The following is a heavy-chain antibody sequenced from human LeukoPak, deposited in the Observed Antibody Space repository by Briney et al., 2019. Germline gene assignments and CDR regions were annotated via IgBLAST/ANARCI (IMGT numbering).Heavy chain of an antibody. CDR1: GFTFSSYG. CDR3: AKGPFPDAFDI. D-gene: IGHD2/OR15-2a*01. CDR2: IWYDGSNK. V-gene: IGHV3-33*06. Sequence: GRSLRLSCAASGFTFSSYGMHWVRQAPGKGLEWVAVIWYDGSNKYYADSVKGRFTISRDNSKNTLYLQMNSLRAEDTAVYYCAKGPFPDAFDIWPRDNGHRLF. J-gene: IGHJ3*02.